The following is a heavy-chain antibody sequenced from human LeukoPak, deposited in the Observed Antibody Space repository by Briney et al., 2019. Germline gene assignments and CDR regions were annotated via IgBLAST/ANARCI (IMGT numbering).Heavy chain of an antibody. CDR3: ARATVAGAWDY. CDR2: IYYSGST. D-gene: IGHD6-19*01. V-gene: IGHV4-59*08. CDR1: GGSISSYY. Sequence: KPSETLSLTCTVSGGSISSYYWSWIRQPPGKGLEWIGYIYYSGSTNYNPSLKSRVTISVDTSKNQFSLKLSSVTAADTAVYYCARATVAGAWDYWGQGTLVTVSS. J-gene: IGHJ4*02.